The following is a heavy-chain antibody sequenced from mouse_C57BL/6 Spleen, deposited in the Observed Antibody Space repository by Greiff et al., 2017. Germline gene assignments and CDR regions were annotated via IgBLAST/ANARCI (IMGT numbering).Heavy chain of an antibody. CDR1: GYTFTDYE. Sequence: VQLQQSGAELVRPGASVTMSCKASGYTFTDYEMHWVKPTPWNGLEWIGAIDPETGGTAYNQKFKGKAILTADKSSSTAYMELRILTSADSAVYYSARGDDHWCFDVWGTGTTVTVSA. D-gene: IGHD2-13*01. CDR3: ARGDDHWCFDV. J-gene: IGHJ1*03. V-gene: IGHV1-15*01. CDR2: IDPETGGT.